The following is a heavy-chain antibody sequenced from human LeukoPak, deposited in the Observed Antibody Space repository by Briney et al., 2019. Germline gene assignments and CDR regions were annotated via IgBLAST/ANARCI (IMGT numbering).Heavy chain of an antibody. Sequence: GGSLRLSCAASGFTFSDYYMSWIRQAPGKGLEWVSYISSSGSTIYYADSVKGRFTISRDNAKSSLYLQMNSLRAEDTAVYYCARDRYYDSSGYFGYWGQGTLVTVSS. V-gene: IGHV3-11*01. J-gene: IGHJ4*02. CDR3: ARDRYYDSSGYFGY. CDR2: ISSSGSTI. CDR1: GFTFSDYY. D-gene: IGHD3-22*01.